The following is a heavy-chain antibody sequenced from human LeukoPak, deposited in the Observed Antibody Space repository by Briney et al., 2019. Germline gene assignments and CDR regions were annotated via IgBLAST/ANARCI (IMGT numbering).Heavy chain of an antibody. D-gene: IGHD6-13*01. Sequence: GGSLRLSCSASGFSFSTYWMSWVRQTPETGLEFVANIDRDGSVRNYMDSLRGLSTISRDNAKKSMYLEINSLRADDTAVYYCARDPGSSSFDLWGRGALVTVSS. V-gene: IGHV3-7*01. CDR1: GFSFSTYW. J-gene: IGHJ4*02. CDR2: IDRDGSVR. CDR3: ARDPGSSSFDL.